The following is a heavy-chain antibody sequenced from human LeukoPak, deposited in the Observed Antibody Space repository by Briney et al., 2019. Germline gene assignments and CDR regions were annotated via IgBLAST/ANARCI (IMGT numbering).Heavy chain of an antibody. V-gene: IGHV5-51*01. CDR1: GYSFTSYW. J-gene: IGHJ2*01. Sequence: GESLKISCKGSGYSFTSYWIGWVRQMPGKGLEWMGIIYPSDSDARYSPSYQGQVTISVDKSISTAYLQWSSLKASDTAMYYCARLIPENWYFDLWGRGTLVTVSS. D-gene: IGHD1-14*01. CDR3: ARLIPENWYFDL. CDR2: IYPSDSDA.